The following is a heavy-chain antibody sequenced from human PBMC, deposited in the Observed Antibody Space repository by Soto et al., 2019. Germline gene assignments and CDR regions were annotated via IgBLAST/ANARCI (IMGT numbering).Heavy chain of an antibody. J-gene: IGHJ4*02. CDR1: GDSVSSNSAA. V-gene: IGHV6-1*01. CDR3: VIYDILTGYYNVPY. D-gene: IGHD3-9*01. CDR2: TYYRSRWYN. Sequence: TLSLTCAISGDSVSSNSAAWNWIRLSPSIGLEWLARTYYRSRWYNDYAVSVRSRITVNPDTSKNQFSLQLTSVTPEDTAVYYCVIYDILTGYYNVPYWGQGTLVTVSS.